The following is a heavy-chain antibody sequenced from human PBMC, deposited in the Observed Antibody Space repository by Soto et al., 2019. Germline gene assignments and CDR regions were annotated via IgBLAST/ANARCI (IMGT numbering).Heavy chain of an antibody. Sequence: QVQLQESGPGLVKPSETLSLNCTVSGDSSSRFYWSWVRQSAGKGLEWIGRIYTSGSTTYNPSLQSRVTMSLDTSKKILSLKMTSVTAADTAVYYYARDSVAGAMDVWGQGTTVTVSS. D-gene: IGHD6-19*01. CDR3: ARDSVAGAMDV. J-gene: IGHJ6*02. CDR2: IYTSGST. V-gene: IGHV4-4*07. CDR1: GDSSSRFY.